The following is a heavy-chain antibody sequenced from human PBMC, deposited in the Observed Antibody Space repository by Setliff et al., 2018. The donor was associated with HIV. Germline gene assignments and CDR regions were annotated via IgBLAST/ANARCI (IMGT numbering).Heavy chain of an antibody. V-gene: IGHV4-39*01. J-gene: IGHJ4*02. CDR2: IYYSGRA. D-gene: IGHD6-19*01. CDR3: ATMGRRGWFIDY. Sequence: SETLSLTCTVSGGSISSSSYYWGWIRQPPGKGLEWIGSIYYSGRAYYNPSLKSRVTTSVEKSKNQFSLKLSSVTAADTAVYYCATMGRRGWFIDYWGQGTLVTVSS. CDR1: GGSISSSSYY.